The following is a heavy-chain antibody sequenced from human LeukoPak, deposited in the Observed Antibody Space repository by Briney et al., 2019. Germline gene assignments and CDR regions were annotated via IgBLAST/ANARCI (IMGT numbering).Heavy chain of an antibody. CDR2: ISGSGGST. CDR3: AKNKGGGPDAFDI. V-gene: IGHV3-23*01. D-gene: IGHD1-26*01. Sequence: SGGSLRLSCAASGFTFSSYAMSWVRQAPGKGLEWVSAISGSGGSTYYADSVKGRFTISRDNSKNTLYLQMNSLRAEDTAVYYCAKNKGGGPDAFDIWGQGTMVTVSS. J-gene: IGHJ3*02. CDR1: GFTFSSYA.